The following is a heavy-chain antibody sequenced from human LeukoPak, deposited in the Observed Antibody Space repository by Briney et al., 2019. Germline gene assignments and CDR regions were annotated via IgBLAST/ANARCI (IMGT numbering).Heavy chain of an antibody. CDR1: GGTFSSYA. CDR3: ARAPYSYGLLDLNATPLDY. CDR2: IIPIFGTA. D-gene: IGHD5-18*01. Sequence: ASVKVSCKASGGTFSSYAISWVRQAPGQGLEWMGGIIPIFGTANYAQKFQGRVTITADESTSTAYMELSSLRSEDTAVYYCARAPYSYGLLDLNATPLDYWGQGTLVTVSS. J-gene: IGHJ4*02. V-gene: IGHV1-69*13.